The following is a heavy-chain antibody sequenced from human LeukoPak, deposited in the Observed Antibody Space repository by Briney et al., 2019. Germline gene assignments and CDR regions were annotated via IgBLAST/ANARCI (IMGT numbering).Heavy chain of an antibody. J-gene: IGHJ4*02. Sequence: GGSLRLSCAASGLIVSNNDMSWVRQAPGKGLEWVSAIYSGGSTYYADSVKGRFTISRDNSKSTLYLQMNSLMGDDTAVYYCAASVVVVPAAINYLDHWGQGTLVTVSS. CDR1: GLIVSNND. CDR3: AASVVVVPAAINYLDH. V-gene: IGHV3-53*01. CDR2: IYSGGST. D-gene: IGHD2-2*01.